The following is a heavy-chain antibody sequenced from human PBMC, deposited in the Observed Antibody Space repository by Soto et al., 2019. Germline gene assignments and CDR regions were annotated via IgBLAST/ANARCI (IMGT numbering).Heavy chain of an antibody. V-gene: IGHV4-59*08. CDR2: IYYSGST. D-gene: IGHD5-12*01. CDR1: GGSFSGYY. CDR3: ARHGDIVASSLGY. J-gene: IGHJ4*02. Sequence: SETLSLTCAVYGGSFSGYYWSWIRQPPGKGLEWIGYIYYSGSTNYNPSLKSRVTISVDTSKNQFSLKLSSVTAADTAVYYCARHGDIVASSLGYWGQGTLVTVSS.